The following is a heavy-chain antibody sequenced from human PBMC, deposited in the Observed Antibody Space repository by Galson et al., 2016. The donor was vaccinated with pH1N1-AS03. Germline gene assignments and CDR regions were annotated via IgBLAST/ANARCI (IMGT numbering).Heavy chain of an antibody. Sequence: SVKVSCKASGGTFSTNGFTWVRQAPGQGLEWMGRIIPIPGRGNYAQKFQGRVTIIADISTSTTYMELSNLTSDDTAIYYCARERDSSSSSIFVYWGQGTQVTVSS. V-gene: IGHV1-69*04. CDR2: IIPIPGRG. J-gene: IGHJ4*02. CDR1: GGTFSTNG. D-gene: IGHD6-6*01. CDR3: ARERDSSSSSIFVY.